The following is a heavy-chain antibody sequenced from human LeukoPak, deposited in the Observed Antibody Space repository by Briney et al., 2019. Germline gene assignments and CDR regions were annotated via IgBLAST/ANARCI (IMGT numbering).Heavy chain of an antibody. V-gene: IGHV3-53*01. J-gene: IGHJ4*02. Sequence: QTGGSLRLSCAVSGLSVSTSYMTWVRQAPGKGLEWVSLIYSAGTTYYADSVKGRFTISRDNSKNTLYLQMNSLRADDTAVYFCATRPPGDHPYFDLWGQGSLVTVSS. CDR1: GLSVSTSY. D-gene: IGHD3-10*01. CDR2: IYSAGTT. CDR3: ATRPPGDHPYFDL.